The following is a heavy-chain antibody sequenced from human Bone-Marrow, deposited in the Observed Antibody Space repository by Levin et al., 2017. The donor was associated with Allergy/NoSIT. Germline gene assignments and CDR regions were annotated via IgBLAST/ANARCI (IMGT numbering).Heavy chain of an antibody. Sequence: SVKVSCKASGGTFSSYAISWVRQAPGQGLEWMGGIIPIFGTANYAQKFQGRVTITADKSTSTAYMELSSLRSEDTAVYYCATEGENYYGSANKSYYYYYMDVWGKGTTVTVSS. CDR1: GGTFSSYA. J-gene: IGHJ6*03. CDR2: IIPIFGTA. D-gene: IGHD3-10*01. V-gene: IGHV1-69*06. CDR3: ATEGENYYGSANKSYYYYYMDV.